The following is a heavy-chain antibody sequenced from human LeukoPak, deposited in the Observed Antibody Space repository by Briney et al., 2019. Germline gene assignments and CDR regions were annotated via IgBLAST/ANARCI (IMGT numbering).Heavy chain of an antibody. V-gene: IGHV3-23*01. Sequence: GGSLRISCAASGFTFSNYAMTWVRQAPGKGLEWVSAISGSGDSTYCGDSVKGRFTISRDNSKNTLYLQMNSLRAEDTAVYYCAKTRPLDSSSWSHGDYWGQGTLVTVSS. D-gene: IGHD6-13*01. CDR3: AKTRPLDSSSWSHGDY. CDR2: ISGSGDST. CDR1: GFTFSNYA. J-gene: IGHJ4*02.